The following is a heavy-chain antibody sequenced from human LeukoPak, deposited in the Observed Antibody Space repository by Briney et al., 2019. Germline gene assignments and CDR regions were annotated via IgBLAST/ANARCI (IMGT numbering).Heavy chain of an antibody. CDR1: GYSSTSYW. Sequence: GESLQISCKGSGYSSTSYWIGWLRQMPGKGLEWMGIIYPGDSDTRYSPSFHGQVTISADKSISTYYLQWSSLKASDTPMYYCARRGILTGYYTNWFDPRGQGTLVTVSS. J-gene: IGHJ5*02. D-gene: IGHD3-9*01. CDR3: ARRGILTGYYTNWFDP. V-gene: IGHV5-51*01. CDR2: IYPGDSDT.